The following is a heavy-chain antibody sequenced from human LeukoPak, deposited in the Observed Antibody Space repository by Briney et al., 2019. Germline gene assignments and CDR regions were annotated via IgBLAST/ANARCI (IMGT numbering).Heavy chain of an antibody. CDR1: GFTFDDYA. D-gene: IGHD5-12*01. Sequence: GGSLRLSCAVSGFTFDDYAMHWVRQVPGKGLEWVSGINWNSDSIGYADSVKGRFTTSRDNAKSSLYLQMNSLRAEDTAFYYCAINGGGDSGYGNFDYWGQGTLVTVSS. J-gene: IGHJ4*02. V-gene: IGHV3-9*01. CDR2: INWNSDSI. CDR3: AINGGGDSGYGNFDY.